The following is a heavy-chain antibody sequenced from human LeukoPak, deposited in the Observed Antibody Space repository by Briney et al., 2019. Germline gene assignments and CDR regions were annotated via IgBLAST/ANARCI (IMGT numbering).Heavy chain of an antibody. J-gene: IGHJ3*02. CDR1: GFTFSSYS. D-gene: IGHD4-17*01. Sequence: SGGSLRLSCAASGFTFSSYSMNWVRQAPGKGLEWVSSISSSSSYIYYADSVKGRFTISRDNAKNSLYLQMNSLRAEDTAVYYCARDRRLYDYGHHPYPPDAFDIWGQGTMVTVSS. CDR3: ARDRRLYDYGHHPYPPDAFDI. CDR2: ISSSSSYI. V-gene: IGHV3-21*01.